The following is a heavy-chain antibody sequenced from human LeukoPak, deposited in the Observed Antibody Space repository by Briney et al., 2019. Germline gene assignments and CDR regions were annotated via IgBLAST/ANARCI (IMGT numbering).Heavy chain of an antibody. V-gene: IGHV3-7*03. CDR1: GFIFSNYW. D-gene: IGHD3-10*01. CDR2: THGSEK. Sequence: GGSLRLSCAASGFIFSNYWMSWVRPAPEKGLEWVANTHGSEKYYVDSVKGRFTISRDNAKNSLYLQMNSLRAEDTAVYYCARETPYGSLTFDYWGQGTLVTVSS. CDR3: ARETPYGSLTFDY. J-gene: IGHJ4*02.